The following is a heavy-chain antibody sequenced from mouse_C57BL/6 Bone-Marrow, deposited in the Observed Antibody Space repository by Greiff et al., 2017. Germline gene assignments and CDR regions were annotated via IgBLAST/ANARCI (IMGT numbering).Heavy chain of an antibody. Sequence: QVQLQQPGAELVKPGASVKLSCKASGYTFTSYWMQWVNQRPGQGLEWIGEIDPSDSYTNYNQKFKGKATLTVDTSSSTAYMQLSSLTSEDSAVYYCARYGPITTVVFDYWGQGTTLTVSS. CDR1: GYTFTSYW. CDR3: ARYGPITTVVFDY. CDR2: IDPSDSYT. D-gene: IGHD1-1*01. J-gene: IGHJ2*01. V-gene: IGHV1-50*01.